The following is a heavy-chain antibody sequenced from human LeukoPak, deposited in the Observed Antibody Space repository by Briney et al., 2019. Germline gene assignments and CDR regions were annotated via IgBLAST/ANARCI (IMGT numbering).Heavy chain of an antibody. D-gene: IGHD2-2*01. Sequence: PGGSLRLSCAASGFTFSDYYMSWIRQAPGKGLEWVSYISSSGSTIYYADSVKGRFTISRDNAKNSLYLQMNSLRAEDTAVYYCARDLGDIVVVPAAHPSRANWFDPWGQGTLVTVSS. V-gene: IGHV3-11*04. J-gene: IGHJ5*02. CDR3: ARDLGDIVVVPAAHPSRANWFDP. CDR2: ISSSGSTI. CDR1: GFTFSDYY.